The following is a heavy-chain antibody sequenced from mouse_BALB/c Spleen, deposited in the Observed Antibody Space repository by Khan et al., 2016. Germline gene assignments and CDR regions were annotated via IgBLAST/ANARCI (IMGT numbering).Heavy chain of an antibody. V-gene: IGHV3-2*02. CDR1: GYSITSDYA. D-gene: IGHD1-1*01. CDR3: ARYYYGSGYFDY. CDR2: ISYSGST. J-gene: IGHJ2*01. Sequence: EVQLVESGPGLVKPSQSLSLTCTVTGYSITSDYAWNWIRQFPGNKLVWMGYISYSGSTSYNPSLKSRISITRDTSTNQFFLQLNSVTTEDTATYYCARYYYGSGYFDYWGQGTTLTVSS.